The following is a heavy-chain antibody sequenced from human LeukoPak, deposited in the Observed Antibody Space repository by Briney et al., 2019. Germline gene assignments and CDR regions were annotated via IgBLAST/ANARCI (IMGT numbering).Heavy chain of an antibody. CDR2: IYYSGST. V-gene: IGHV4-59*08. CDR1: GGSISSYY. CDR3: ARGGYPFYYFDY. J-gene: IGHJ4*02. D-gene: IGHD1-26*01. Sequence: SETLSLACTVSGGSISSYYWSWIRQPPGKGLEWIGYIYYSGSTNYNPSLKSQVTISVDTSKNQFSLKLSSVTAADTAVYYCARGGYPFYYFDYWGQGTLVTVSS.